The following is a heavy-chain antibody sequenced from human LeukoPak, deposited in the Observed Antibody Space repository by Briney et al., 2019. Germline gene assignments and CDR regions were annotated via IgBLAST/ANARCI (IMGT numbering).Heavy chain of an antibody. V-gene: IGHV3-30*18. D-gene: IGHD3-22*01. CDR2: ISYDGSNK. J-gene: IGHJ5*02. Sequence: GGSLRLSCAASGFTFSSYAMHWVRQAPGKGLEWVALISYDGSNKYYADSVKGRFTLSRDNSKNTLYLQMNSLRAEDTAVYYCAKDVYYNYDSGAYFVAWGQGTLVTVSS. CDR3: AKDVYYNYDSGAYFVA. CDR1: GFTFSSYA.